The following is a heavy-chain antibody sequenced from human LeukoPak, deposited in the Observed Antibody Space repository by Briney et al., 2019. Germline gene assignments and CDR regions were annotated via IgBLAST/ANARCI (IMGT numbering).Heavy chain of an antibody. CDR1: GGSISSSNW. CDR3: ARHESSYYYDSSGYYGWYFRDYYYYGMDV. Sequence: PSETLSLTCAVSGGSISSSNWWSWVRQPPGKGLEWIGEIYHSGSTNYNPSLKSRVTISVDKSKNQFSLKLSSVTAADTAVYYCARHESSYYYDSSGYYGWYFRDYYYYGMDVWGQGTTVTVSS. CDR2: IYHSGST. J-gene: IGHJ6*02. D-gene: IGHD3-22*01. V-gene: IGHV4-4*02.